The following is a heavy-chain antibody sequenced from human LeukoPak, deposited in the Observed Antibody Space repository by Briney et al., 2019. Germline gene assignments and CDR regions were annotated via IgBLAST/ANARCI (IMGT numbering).Heavy chain of an antibody. CDR1: GFTFDDYA. CDR3: AKDISGYYYGSGSPDY. J-gene: IGHJ4*02. CDR2: ISWNSGSI. D-gene: IGHD3-10*01. V-gene: IGHV3-9*01. Sequence: GGSLRLSCAASGFTFDDYAMHWVRQAPGKGLEWVSGISWNSGSIGYADSVKGRFTISRDNANNSLYLQMNSLRAEDTALYYCAKDISGYYYGSGSPDYWGQGTLVTVSS.